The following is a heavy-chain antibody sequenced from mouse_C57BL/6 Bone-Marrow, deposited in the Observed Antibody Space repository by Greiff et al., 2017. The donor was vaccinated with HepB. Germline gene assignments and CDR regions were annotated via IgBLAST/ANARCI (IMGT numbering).Heavy chain of an antibody. Sequence: EVQVVESEGGLVQPGSSMKLSCTASGFTFSDYYMAWVRQVPEKGLEWVANINYDGSSTYYLDSLKSRFIISRDNAKNILYLQMSSLKSEDTATYYCARLGYYYGSSYAMDYWGQGTSVTVSS. CDR2: INYDGSST. J-gene: IGHJ4*01. V-gene: IGHV5-16*01. D-gene: IGHD1-1*01. CDR3: ARLGYYYGSSYAMDY. CDR1: GFTFSDYY.